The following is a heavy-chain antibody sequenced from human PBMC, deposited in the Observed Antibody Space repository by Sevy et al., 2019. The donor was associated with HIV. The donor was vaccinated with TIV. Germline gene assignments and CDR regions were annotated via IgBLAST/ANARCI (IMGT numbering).Heavy chain of an antibody. D-gene: IGHD1-26*01. V-gene: IGHV3-30-3*02. CDR3: AKTGWIGGSDYGESWYYFDY. J-gene: IGHJ4*02. CDR1: GFLFSSYA. CDR2: ISYDGSNK. Sequence: GGSLRLSCATSGFLFSSYALHWVRQAPGKGLEWVAVISYDGSNKYYANSVKGRFTISRDISKSTLYLQMNSLRAEDTAVYYCAKTGWIGGSDYGESWYYFDYWGQGTQVTVSS.